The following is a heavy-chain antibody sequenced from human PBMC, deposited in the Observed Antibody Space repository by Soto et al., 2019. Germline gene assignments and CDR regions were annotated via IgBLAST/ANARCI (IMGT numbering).Heavy chain of an antibody. V-gene: IGHV1-69*06. Sequence: SVKVSCKASGGTFSSYAISWVRQAPGQGLEWMGGIIPIFGTANYAQKFQGQVTISADKSISTAYLQWSSLKASDTAMYYCARHRGYQYYYYGMDVWGQGTTVTVSS. D-gene: IGHD3-22*01. CDR2: IIPIFGTA. J-gene: IGHJ6*02. CDR1: GGTFSSYA. CDR3: ARHRGYQYYYYGMDV.